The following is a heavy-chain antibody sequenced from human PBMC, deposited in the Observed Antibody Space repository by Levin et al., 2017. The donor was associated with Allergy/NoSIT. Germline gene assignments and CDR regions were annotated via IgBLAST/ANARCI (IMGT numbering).Heavy chain of an antibody. V-gene: IGHV3-21*01. J-gene: IGHJ5*02. CDR1: GFTFSSYS. CDR3: ARATMGFGELGFSS. CDR2: ISSSSSYI. Sequence: PGGSLRLSCAASGFTFSSYSMNWVRQAPGKGLEWVSSISSSSSYIYYTDSVKGRFTISRDNAKNSLYLQMNSLRAEDTAVYYCARATMGFGELGFSSWGQGTLVTVSS. D-gene: IGHD3-10*01.